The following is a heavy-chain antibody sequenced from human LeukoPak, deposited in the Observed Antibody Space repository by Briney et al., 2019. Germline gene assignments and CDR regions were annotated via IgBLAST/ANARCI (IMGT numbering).Heavy chain of an antibody. CDR1: GGTFSSYA. D-gene: IGHD6-13*01. Sequence: VASVKVSCKASGGTFSSYAISWVRQAPGQGLEWMGWISAYNGNTNYAQKLQGRVTMTTDTSTSTAYMELRSLRSDDTAVYYCARNPERIAAAGTWVDPWGQGTLVTVSS. CDR3: ARNPERIAAAGTWVDP. J-gene: IGHJ5*02. V-gene: IGHV1-18*01. CDR2: ISAYNGNT.